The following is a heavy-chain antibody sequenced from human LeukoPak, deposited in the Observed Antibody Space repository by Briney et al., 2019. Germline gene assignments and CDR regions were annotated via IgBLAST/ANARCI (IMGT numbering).Heavy chain of an antibody. V-gene: IGHV1-8*01. CDR2: MNPNSGNT. J-gene: IGHJ6*02. CDR3: ARGGLAAAGDYYYYGMDV. CDR1: GYTFTIYD. Sequence: ASVTVSFTASGYTFTIYDINWVRQAPGQGLGWMGWMNPNSGNTGYAQKFQGRVTMTRNTSISTAYMELSSLRSEDTAVYYCARGGLAAAGDYYYYGMDVWGQGTTVTVSS. D-gene: IGHD6-13*01.